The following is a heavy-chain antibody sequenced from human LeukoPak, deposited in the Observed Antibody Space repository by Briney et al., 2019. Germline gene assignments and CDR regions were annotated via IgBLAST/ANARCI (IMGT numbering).Heavy chain of an antibody. CDR2: ISAYNGNT. V-gene: IGHV1-18*01. Sequence: ASVKVSCKASGYTFSRHGISWVRQAPGQGLEWMAWISAYNGNTNYAQKLQGRVTMTTDTSTSTAYMELRSLRSDDTAVYYCARSTTKAFDIWGQGTMVTVSS. CDR1: GYTFSRHG. D-gene: IGHD4-17*01. J-gene: IGHJ3*02. CDR3: ARSTTKAFDI.